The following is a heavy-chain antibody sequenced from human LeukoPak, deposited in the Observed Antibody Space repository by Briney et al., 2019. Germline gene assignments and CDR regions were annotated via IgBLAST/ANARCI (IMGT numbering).Heavy chain of an antibody. D-gene: IGHD1-1*01. V-gene: IGHV3-53*01. Sequence: GGSLGFSGEGFGFPVSNNYMSWVRKAPGKGLEWVSVIYSDGNTFYADSVKGRFTISRDNAKNSLYLQMNSLRAEDTAVYYCAKGGSNNWSFDNWGQGTLVTVSS. CDR3: AKGGSNNWSFDN. CDR2: IYSDGNT. J-gene: IGHJ4*02. CDR1: GFPVSNNY.